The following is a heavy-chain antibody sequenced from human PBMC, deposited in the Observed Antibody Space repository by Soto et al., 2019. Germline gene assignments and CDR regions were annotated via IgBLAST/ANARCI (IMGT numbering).Heavy chain of an antibody. Sequence: QVQLVQSGAEVKKPGSSMKVSCKASGGVFNSYAISWVRQAPGQGLEWMGRLSPMHGTPKYAQKFQGRVTIAADHSTTTAYMELISWTSDDRAVYYCARERLGWGFDYWGQGPLLTPSS. D-gene: IGHD7-27*01. J-gene: IGHJ4*02. V-gene: IGHV1-69*11. CDR3: ARERLGWGFDY. CDR2: LSPMHGTP. CDR1: GGVFNSYA.